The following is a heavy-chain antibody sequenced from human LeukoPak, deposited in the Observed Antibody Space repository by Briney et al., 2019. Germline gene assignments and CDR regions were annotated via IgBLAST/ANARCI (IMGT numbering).Heavy chain of an antibody. J-gene: IGHJ4*02. CDR1: GFTFSSYA. CDR2: ISGSGGST. CDR3: AKDLSYYYDSSGYYFDY. V-gene: IGHV3-23*01. D-gene: IGHD3-22*01. Sequence: GGSLRRSCAASGFTFSSYAMSWVRQAPGKGLEWVSAISGSGGSTYYADSVKGRFTISRDNSKNTLYLQMNSLRAEDTAVYYCAKDLSYYYDSSGYYFDYWGQGTLVTVSS.